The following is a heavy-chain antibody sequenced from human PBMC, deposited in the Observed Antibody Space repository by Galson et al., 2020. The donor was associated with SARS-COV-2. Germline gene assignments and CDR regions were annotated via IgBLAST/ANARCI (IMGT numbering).Heavy chain of an antibody. CDR3: ASSRVRYYYYGMDV. J-gene: IGHJ6*02. CDR2: IYTSGST. V-gene: IGHV4-4*07. D-gene: IGHD3-3*01. CDR1: GGSISSYY. Sequence: SETLSLTCTVSGGSISSYYWSWIRQPAGKGLEWIGRIYTSGSTNYNPSLKSRVTMSVDTSKNQFSLKLSSVTAADTAVYYCASSRVRYYYYGMDVWGQGTTVTVSS.